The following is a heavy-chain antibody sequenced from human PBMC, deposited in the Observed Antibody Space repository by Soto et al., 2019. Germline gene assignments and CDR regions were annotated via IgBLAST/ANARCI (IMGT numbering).Heavy chain of an antibody. J-gene: IGHJ2*01. CDR2: IGSAGDT. V-gene: IGHV3-13*04. CDR1: AFTFSSYD. CDR3: ARGAVAGYWDFDL. D-gene: IGHD6-19*01. Sequence: EVPLVESGGGLVQPGGSLRLSCAASAFTFSSYDMHWVRQAPGKGLEWVSGIGSAGDTYYPGSVKGRFTISRENAMDSLYLQLNSLRAGDTAVYYCARGAVAGYWDFDLWGRGTLVNVSS.